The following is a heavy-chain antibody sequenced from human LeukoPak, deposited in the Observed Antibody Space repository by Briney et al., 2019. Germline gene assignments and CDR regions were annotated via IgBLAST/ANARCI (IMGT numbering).Heavy chain of an antibody. CDR3: ARQTGSGLFILP. CDR1: GGSISSSSYY. J-gene: IGHJ4*02. CDR2: IHYSGTT. Sequence: SETLSLTCSVSGGSISSSSYYWGWIRQPPGKGLQWIGSIHYSGTTYYNPSLKSRVTISVDTSKNQFSLRLTSVTAADTAVYFCARQTGSGLFILPGGQGTLVTVSS. V-gene: IGHV4-39*01. D-gene: IGHD3/OR15-3a*01.